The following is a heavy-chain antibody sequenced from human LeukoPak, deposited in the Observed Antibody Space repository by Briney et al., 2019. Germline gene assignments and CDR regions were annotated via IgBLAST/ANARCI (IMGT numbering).Heavy chain of an antibody. V-gene: IGHV3-30*18. CDR2: ISYDGSNK. J-gene: IGHJ4*02. D-gene: IGHD3-22*01. CDR1: GFTFSSYG. CDR3: AKDLLEYYYDSSDQ. Sequence: PGRSLRLSCAASGFTFSSYGMHWVRQAPGKGLEWVAVISYDGSNKYYADSVKGRFTISRDNSKNTQYLQMNSLRAEDTAVYYCAKDLLEYYYDSSDQWGQGTLVTVSS.